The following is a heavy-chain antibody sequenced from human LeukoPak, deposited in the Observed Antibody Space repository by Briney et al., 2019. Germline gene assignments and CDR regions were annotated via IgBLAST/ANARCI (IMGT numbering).Heavy chain of an antibody. Sequence: PGGSLRLSCTASGFTFGDYAMSWFRQAPGKGLEWVGFIRSKAYGGTTEYAASVKGRFTISRDDSKSIAYLQMNSLKTEDTAVYYCARDGQGDLPHDYWGQGTLVTVSS. J-gene: IGHJ4*02. D-gene: IGHD3-16*01. CDR1: GFTFGDYA. CDR2: IRSKAYGGTT. V-gene: IGHV3-49*03. CDR3: ARDGQGDLPHDY.